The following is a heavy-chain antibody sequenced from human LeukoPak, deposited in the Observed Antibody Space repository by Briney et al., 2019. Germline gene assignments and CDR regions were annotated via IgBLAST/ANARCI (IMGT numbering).Heavy chain of an antibody. J-gene: IGHJ4*02. CDR3: ARLEVTYSVSPFDY. Sequence: GGSLKISCKGSGYSFTSYWIGWVRQMPGKGLEWMGIIYPGDSDTRYGPSFQGRVTISADKSISTAFLQWSSLKASDTAMYYCARLEVTYSVSPFDYWGQGTLVTVSS. V-gene: IGHV5-51*01. CDR1: GYSFTSYW. D-gene: IGHD5-18*01. CDR2: IYPGDSDT.